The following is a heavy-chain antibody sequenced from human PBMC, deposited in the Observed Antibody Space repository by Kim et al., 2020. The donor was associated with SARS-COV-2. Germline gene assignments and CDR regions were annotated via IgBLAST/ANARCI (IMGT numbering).Heavy chain of an antibody. CDR2: IRSSGTSM. J-gene: IGHJ4*02. V-gene: IGHV3-48*04. D-gene: IGHD3-10*01. CDR1: GFTFSYYS. CDR3: ARGEWSHGSGNN. Sequence: GGSLRLSCVASGFTFSYYSMNWVRQAPGKGLEWVASIRSSGTSMYYTDSVRGRFTISRDNANNSLFLQMNSLRAEDTAVYYCARGEWSHGSGNNWGQGTLVTVSS.